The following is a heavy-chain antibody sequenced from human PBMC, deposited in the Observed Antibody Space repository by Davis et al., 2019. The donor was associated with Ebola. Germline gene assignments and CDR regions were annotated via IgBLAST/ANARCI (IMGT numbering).Heavy chain of an antibody. J-gene: IGHJ4*02. D-gene: IGHD5-18*01. Sequence: GESLKISCVASGFTFKPYSMNWVRQAPGKGLEWVSYISSSSSFIFYADSVKGRFTISRDNAKNSLYLQMNSLRAEDTAVYYCAKDRGYSYGYAFDYWGQGTLVTVSS. CDR2: ISSSSSFI. CDR1: GFTFKPYS. CDR3: AKDRGYSYGYAFDY. V-gene: IGHV3-21*01.